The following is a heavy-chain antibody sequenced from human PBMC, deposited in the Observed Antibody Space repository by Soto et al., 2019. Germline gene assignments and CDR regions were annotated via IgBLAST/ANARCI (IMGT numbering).Heavy chain of an antibody. D-gene: IGHD4-17*01. CDR2: ILNAGSNR. V-gene: IGHV3-33*01. CDR1: EFTFSNYG. Sequence: QVQLVESGGGVVQPGRSLRLSCAASEFTFSNYGMHWVRQAPGKGLEWVAVILNAGSNRYRADSVKDRVTISIDNSVNTLYMQMYRLRAEVTAVDYGASYGEYGGNGMYVWGQGTPVTVS. CDR3: ASYGEYGGNGMYV. J-gene: IGHJ6*02.